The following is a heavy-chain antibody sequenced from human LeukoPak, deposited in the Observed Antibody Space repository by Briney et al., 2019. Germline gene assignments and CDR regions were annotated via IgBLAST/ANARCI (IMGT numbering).Heavy chain of an antibody. CDR1: GGSFSGYY. Sequence: SETLSLTCAVYGGSFSGYYWSWIRQPPGKGLEWIGEINHSGSTNYNPSLKSQVTISVDTSKNQFSLKLSSVTAADTAVYYCARIATVTTGIDIWGQGTMVTVSS. CDR2: INHSGST. J-gene: IGHJ3*02. D-gene: IGHD4-17*01. CDR3: ARIATVTTGIDI. V-gene: IGHV4-34*01.